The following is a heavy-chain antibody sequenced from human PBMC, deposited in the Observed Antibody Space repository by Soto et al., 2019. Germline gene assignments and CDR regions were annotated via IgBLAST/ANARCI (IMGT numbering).Heavy chain of an antibody. V-gene: IGHV3-33*01. CDR3: ARGQQVSRD. J-gene: IGHJ4*02. CDR2: IWYDGSNI. CDR1: GFTFSSYG. D-gene: IGHD2-2*01. Sequence: QVQLVESGGGVVQPGRSLRLSCAASGFTFSSYGMHWVRQAPGKGLEWVAVIWYDGSNIYYADSVKGRFTISRDNSKNTLYLQMNSLRVEDTAGYYCARGQQVSRDWGQGTLVTVSS.